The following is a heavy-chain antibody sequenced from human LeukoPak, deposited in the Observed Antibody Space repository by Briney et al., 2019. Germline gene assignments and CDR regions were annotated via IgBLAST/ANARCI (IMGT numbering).Heavy chain of an antibody. CDR2: ISAYNGNT. J-gene: IGHJ4*02. Sequence: ASVKVSCKASGYTFTSYGISWVRQAPGQGLEWMGWISAYNGNTNHAQKLQGRVTMTTDTSASTAYMELRSLRSDDTAVYYCAKYQQWVDPARNGFDYCGQGTLVTVSP. CDR1: GYTFTSYG. V-gene: IGHV1-18*01. D-gene: IGHD6-19*01. CDR3: AKYQQWVDPARNGFDY.